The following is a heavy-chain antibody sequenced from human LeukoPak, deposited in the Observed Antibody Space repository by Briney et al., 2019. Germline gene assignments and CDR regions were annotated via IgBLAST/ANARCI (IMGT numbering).Heavy chain of an antibody. CDR3: ARVPPSAHQLLSSDY. D-gene: IGHD2-2*01. V-gene: IGHV1-18*04. CDR2: ISANNGET. J-gene: IGHJ4*02. Sequence: ASVMVSCKASGYTFTNYGISWVRQAPGQGLEWMAWISANNGETRYAQNLQGRLTMITDTSTSTAYMELRSLRPDDTAVYYCARVPPSAHQLLSSDYWGQGTQVTVSS. CDR1: GYTFTNYG.